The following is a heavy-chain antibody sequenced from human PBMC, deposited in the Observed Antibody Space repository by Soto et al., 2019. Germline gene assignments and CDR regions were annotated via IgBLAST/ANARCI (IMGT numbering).Heavy chain of an antibody. V-gene: IGHV1-3*01. D-gene: IGHD5-12*01. CDR3: AAMATIVSFDY. CDR2: INAGNGNT. J-gene: IGHJ4*02. Sequence: ASVKVSCKASGYTFTSYAMHWVRQAPGQRLEWMGWINAGNGNTKYSQKFQGRVTITRDTSASTAYMELNSLRAVDTAVYYCAAMATIVSFDYWGQGTLVTVSS. CDR1: GYTFTSYA.